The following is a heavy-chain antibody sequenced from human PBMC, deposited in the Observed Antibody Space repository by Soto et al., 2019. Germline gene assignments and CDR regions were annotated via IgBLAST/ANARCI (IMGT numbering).Heavy chain of an antibody. D-gene: IGHD2-2*01. CDR1: GFTFSGDA. CDR2: ISRDGVST. V-gene: IGHV3-64*04. Sequence: GGSLRLSCSASGFTFSGDAVHWVRQAPGKRLESVSGISRDGVSTYYADSVKGRFTISRDNSKNTLYLQMNSLRAEDTAVYYCAKGPDIVVVPAARGAFDIWGQGTMVTVSS. J-gene: IGHJ3*02. CDR3: AKGPDIVVVPAARGAFDI.